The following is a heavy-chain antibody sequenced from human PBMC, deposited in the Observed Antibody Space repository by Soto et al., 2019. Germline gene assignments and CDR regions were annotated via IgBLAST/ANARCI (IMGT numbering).Heavy chain of an antibody. Sequence: QLQLQESGSGLVKPSQTLSLTCAVSGGSISSGGYSWSWIRQPPGKGLEWIGYIYHSGSTYYNPSLKXQVAIXXDRSKNQFSLKLSSVTAADTAVYYCASQTESIFDYWGQGTLVTVSS. CDR2: IYHSGST. D-gene: IGHD2-21*02. J-gene: IGHJ4*02. V-gene: IGHV4-30-2*01. CDR3: ASQTESIFDY. CDR1: GGSISSGGYS.